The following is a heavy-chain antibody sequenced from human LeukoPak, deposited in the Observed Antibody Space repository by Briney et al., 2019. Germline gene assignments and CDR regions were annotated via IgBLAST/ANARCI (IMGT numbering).Heavy chain of an antibody. CDR3: ARDLGYCSGGSCYDDNWFDP. V-gene: IGHV1-18*01. CDR1: GYTFTSYG. D-gene: IGHD2-15*01. Sequence: ASVTVSCKASGYTFTSYGISWVRQAPGQGLEWMGWISAYNGNTNYAQKLQGRVTMTTDTSTSTAYMELRSLRSDDTAVYYCARDLGYCSGGSCYDDNWFDPWGQGTLVTVSS. J-gene: IGHJ5*02. CDR2: ISAYNGNT.